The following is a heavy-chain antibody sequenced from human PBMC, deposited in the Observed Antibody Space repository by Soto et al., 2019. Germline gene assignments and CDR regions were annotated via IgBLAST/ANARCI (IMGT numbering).Heavy chain of an antibody. J-gene: IGHJ4*02. CDR3: ATESRVGATRGVDY. Sequence: ASVKVSCKVSGYTLTELSMHWVLQAPGKGLEWMGGFDPEDGESIYAQKFQGRVTMTEDTSTDTAYMELSSLRSEDTAVYYCATESRVGATRGVDYWGQGTLVTVSS. CDR2: FDPEDGES. V-gene: IGHV1-24*01. CDR1: GYTLTELS. D-gene: IGHD1-26*01.